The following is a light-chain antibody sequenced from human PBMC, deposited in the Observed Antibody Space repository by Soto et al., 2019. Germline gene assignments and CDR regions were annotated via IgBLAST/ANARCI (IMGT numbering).Light chain of an antibody. CDR1: NIGSKQ. V-gene: IGLV3-21*04. CDR3: HVWDSSRDHPL. J-gene: IGLJ2*01. Sequence: SYELTQPPSVSVAPGKTARITCGGLNIGSKQVHWYQQKPGQAPVLVIYYDTDRPSGIPERFSGSNSGNTATLTISRVEAGDEADYYCHVWDSSRDHPLFGGGTKLTVL. CDR2: YDT.